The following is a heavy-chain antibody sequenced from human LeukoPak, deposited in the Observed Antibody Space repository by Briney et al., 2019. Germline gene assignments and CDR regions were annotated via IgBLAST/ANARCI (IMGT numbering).Heavy chain of an antibody. CDR1: GFTFSSYW. J-gene: IGHJ4*02. CDR3: AKTPPSLWYYDSSGYYDY. Sequence: GGSLRLSCAASGFTFSSYWMSWVRQAPGKGLEWVSAISGSGGSTYYADSVKGRFTISRDNSKNTLYLQMNSLRAEDTAVYYCAKTPPSLWYYDSSGYYDYWGQGTLVTVSS. D-gene: IGHD3-22*01. CDR2: ISGSGGST. V-gene: IGHV3-23*01.